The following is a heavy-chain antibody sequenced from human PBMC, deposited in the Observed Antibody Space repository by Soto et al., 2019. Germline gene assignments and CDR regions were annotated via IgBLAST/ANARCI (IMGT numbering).Heavy chain of an antibody. CDR1: GGTFSSYT. CDR2: IIPILGIA. V-gene: IGHV1-69*02. CDR3: ASRTAGGYYYYGMDV. D-gene: IGHD3-10*01. Sequence: QVQLVQSGAEVKKPGSSVKVSCKASGGTFSSYTISWVRQAPGQGLEWMGRIIPILGIANYAQKFQGRVTITADKSTSTAYMELSSLRSEDTAVYYCASRTAGGYYYYGMDVWGQGTTVTVSS. J-gene: IGHJ6*02.